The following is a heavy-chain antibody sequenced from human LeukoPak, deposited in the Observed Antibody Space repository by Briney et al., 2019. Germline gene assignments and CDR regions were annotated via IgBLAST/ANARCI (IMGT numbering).Heavy chain of an antibody. CDR1: GCTFSSYA. Sequence: GASVKLSCKSSGCTFSSYAISWVRQAPGQGLEWMGRIIPILGIANYAQKFQGRVTITADKSTSTAYMELSSLRSENTAVYSCARAALHSGYVTEVSGYGMDVWGQGTTVTVSS. V-gene: IGHV1-69*04. J-gene: IGHJ6*02. CDR3: ARAALHSGYVTEVSGYGMDV. CDR2: IIPILGIA. D-gene: IGHD5-12*01.